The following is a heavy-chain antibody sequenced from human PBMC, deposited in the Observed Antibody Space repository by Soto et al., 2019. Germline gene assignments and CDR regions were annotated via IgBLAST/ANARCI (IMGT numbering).Heavy chain of an antibody. CDR1: GGSISSYY. CDR2: IYYSGST. D-gene: IGHD1-26*01. CDR3: ARDLEGGSYDY. J-gene: IGHJ4*02. Sequence: QVQLQESGPGLVKPSETLSLTCTVSGGSISSYYWSWIRQPPGKGLEWIGYIYYSGSTNYNPSLQSRVTISVDTSKNQFSLKLSSVTAADTAVYYCARDLEGGSYDYWGQGTLVTVSS. V-gene: IGHV4-59*01.